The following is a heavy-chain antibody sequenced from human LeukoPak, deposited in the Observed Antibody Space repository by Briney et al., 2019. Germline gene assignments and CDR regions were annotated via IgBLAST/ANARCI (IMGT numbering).Heavy chain of an antibody. CDR3: ARARHSFHDSSGYYYAFDY. D-gene: IGHD3-22*01. Sequence: ASVKVSCKASGYTFTSYYMHWVRQAPGQGLEWMGIINPSGGSTSYAQKFQGRVTMTRDTSTSTVYMELSSLRSEDTAVYYCARARHSFHDSSGYYYAFDYWGQGTLVTVSS. CDR2: INPSGGST. CDR1: GYTFTSYY. J-gene: IGHJ4*02. V-gene: IGHV1-46*01.